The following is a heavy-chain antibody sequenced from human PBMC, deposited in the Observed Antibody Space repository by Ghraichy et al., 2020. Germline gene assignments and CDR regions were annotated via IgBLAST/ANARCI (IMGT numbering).Heavy chain of an antibody. Sequence: GGSLRLSCAVSGITFSSYAISWVRQAPGKGLEWVSTISGSAINTYYADSVKGRFTISRDNSKNTLYLQMNSLRAEDTAVYYCAKDTDVDIAMGPLNYWGQGTLVTVSS. J-gene: IGHJ4*02. D-gene: IGHD5-18*01. CDR2: ISGSAINT. V-gene: IGHV3-23*01. CDR3: AKDTDVDIAMGPLNY. CDR1: GITFSSYA.